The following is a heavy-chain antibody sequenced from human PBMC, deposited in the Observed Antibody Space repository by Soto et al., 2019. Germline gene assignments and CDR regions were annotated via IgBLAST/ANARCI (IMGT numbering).Heavy chain of an antibody. J-gene: IGHJ3*02. Sequence: GGSLRLSCAASGFTFSSYGMHWVRQAPGKGLEWVAVISYDGSNKYYADSVKGRFTISRDNSKNTLYLQMNSLRAEDTAVYYCAKIYGSDAFDIWGQGTMVTVSS. D-gene: IGHD4-17*01. CDR1: GFTFSSYG. V-gene: IGHV3-30*18. CDR3: AKIYGSDAFDI. CDR2: ISYDGSNK.